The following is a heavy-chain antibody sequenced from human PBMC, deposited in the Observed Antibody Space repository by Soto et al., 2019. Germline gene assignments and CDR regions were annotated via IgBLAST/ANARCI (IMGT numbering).Heavy chain of an antibody. D-gene: IGHD2-15*01. CDR2: ISSNGGST. V-gene: IGHV3-64*01. J-gene: IGHJ4*02. CDR3: ARQGSGSYYFDY. Sequence: EVQLVESGGGLVQPGGSLRLSCAASGFTFSSYAMHWVRQAPGKGLEYVSAISSNGGSTYYANSVKGRFTISRDNSKHTLYLQMGSLRAEDMAVYYCARQGSGSYYFDYWGQGTLVTVSS. CDR1: GFTFSSYA.